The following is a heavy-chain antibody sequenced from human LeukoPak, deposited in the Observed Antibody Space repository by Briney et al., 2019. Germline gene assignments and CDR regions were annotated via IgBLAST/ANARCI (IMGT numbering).Heavy chain of an antibody. V-gene: IGHV3-30*03. J-gene: IGHJ4*02. Sequence: PGRSLRLACAASGFTFSSYGIHWVRQAPGKGLEWVALISYDGSSKYYADSVTGRFTISRDNSKNTLYLQMNSLRAEDTAVYYCARDLSRTGYSYGYKGYWGQGTLVTVSS. CDR2: ISYDGSSK. CDR3: ARDLSRTGYSYGYKGY. CDR1: GFTFSSYG. D-gene: IGHD5-18*01.